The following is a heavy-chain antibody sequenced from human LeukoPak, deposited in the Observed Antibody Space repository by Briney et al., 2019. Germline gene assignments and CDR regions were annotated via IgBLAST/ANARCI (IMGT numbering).Heavy chain of an antibody. J-gene: IGHJ4*02. CDR3: ARGYSGSGTYHIDY. CDR1: GGSISTSY. D-gene: IGHD3-10*01. V-gene: IGHV4-4*07. Sequence: KPSETLSLTCTVSGGSISTSYWSCIRQPAGRGLEWIGRIYTSGSTNYNPSLKSRVTMSVDTSKNQFSLKVRSVTAADTAVYYCARGYSGSGTYHIDYWGQGTLVTVSS. CDR2: IYTSGST.